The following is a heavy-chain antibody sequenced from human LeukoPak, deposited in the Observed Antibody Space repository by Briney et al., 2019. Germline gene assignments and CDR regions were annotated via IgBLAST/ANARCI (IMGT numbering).Heavy chain of an antibody. CDR1: GFTFSSYA. CDR2: ISGSGGST. Sequence: GGSLRLSCAASGFTFSSYAMSWVRQAPGKGLEWVSAISGSGGSTYYADSVKGRFTISRDNSKNTLYLQMNSLRAEDTAVYYCARVLVGASYYFDYWGQGTLVTVSS. D-gene: IGHD1-26*01. J-gene: IGHJ4*02. V-gene: IGHV3-23*01. CDR3: ARVLVGASYYFDY.